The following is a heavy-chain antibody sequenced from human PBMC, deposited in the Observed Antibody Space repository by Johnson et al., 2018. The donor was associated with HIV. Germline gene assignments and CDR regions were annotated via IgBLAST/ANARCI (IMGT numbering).Heavy chain of an antibody. CDR3: VRVGKYCGGDCYSGVDVFDI. J-gene: IGHJ3*02. CDR1: GFTFDHYD. V-gene: IGHV3-20*01. CDR2: ITWNGGST. Sequence: EVQLLESGGPVVRPGGSLRLSCAASGFTFDHYDMSWVRQVPGKGLEWVSGITWNGGSTGYADSVKGRFIISRDNAKISLYLQMNSLRVEDTALYHCVRVGKYCGGDCYSGVDVFDIWGQGTMVTVSS. D-gene: IGHD2-21*02.